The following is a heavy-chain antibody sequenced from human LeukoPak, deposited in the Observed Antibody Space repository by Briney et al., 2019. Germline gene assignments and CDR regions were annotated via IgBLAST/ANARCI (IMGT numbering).Heavy chain of an antibody. D-gene: IGHD1-26*01. Sequence: GGSLRLSCAASGFTFSSYEMNWVRQAPGKGLEWVSYISSSSSTIYYADSVKGRFTISRDNAKNSLYLQMNSLRAEDTAVYYCARVGPPGGEVGYYYYYMDVWGKGTTVTVSS. V-gene: IGHV3-48*01. J-gene: IGHJ6*03. CDR1: GFTFSSYE. CDR2: ISSSSSTI. CDR3: ARVGPPGGEVGYYYYYMDV.